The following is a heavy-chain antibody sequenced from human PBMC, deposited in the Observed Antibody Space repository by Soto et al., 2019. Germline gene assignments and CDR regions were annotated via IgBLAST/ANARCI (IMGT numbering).Heavy chain of an antibody. V-gene: IGHV1-8*01. CDR2: MNPNSGNT. CDR3: ARGLDAYYYDSSGCVGD. CDR1: GYTFTSYD. Sequence: SVKVSCKASGYTFTSYDINWVRQATGQGLEWMGWMNPNSGNTGYAQKFQGRVTMTRNTSISTAYMELSSLRSEDTAVYYCARGLDAYYYDSSGCVGDWGEGTLVTVCS. D-gene: IGHD3-22*01. J-gene: IGHJ4*02.